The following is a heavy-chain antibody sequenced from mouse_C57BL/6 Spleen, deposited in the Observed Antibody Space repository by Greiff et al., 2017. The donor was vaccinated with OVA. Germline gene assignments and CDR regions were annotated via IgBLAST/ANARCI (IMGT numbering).Heavy chain of an antibody. D-gene: IGHD2-5*01. J-gene: IGHJ3*01. Sequence: DVQLVESGGGLVQPKGSLKLSCAASGFTFNTYAMHWVRQAPGKGLEWVARIRSKSSNYATYYADSVKDRFTISRDDSQSMLYLQMNNLKTEDTAMYYCVRDNSNLDWFAYWGQGTLVTVSA. CDR3: VRDNSNLDWFAY. CDR2: IRSKSSNYAT. V-gene: IGHV10-3*01. CDR1: GFTFNTYA.